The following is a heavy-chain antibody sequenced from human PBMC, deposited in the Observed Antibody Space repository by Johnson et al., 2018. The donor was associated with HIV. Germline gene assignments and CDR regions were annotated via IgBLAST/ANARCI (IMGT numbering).Heavy chain of an antibody. V-gene: IGHV3-30*02. Sequence: QVQLVESGGGVVQPGGSLRLSCAASGFTFSSYGMHWVRQAPGKGLEWVTFIRYDENNKYYADSVKGRFTISRDNSKNTLYLQMNSLRTEDTAVYYCAKDNGSCWLTAFDIWGRGTMVTVSS. CDR3: AKDNGSCWLTAFDI. D-gene: IGHD6-19*01. CDR1: GFTFSSYG. CDR2: IRYDENNK. J-gene: IGHJ3*02.